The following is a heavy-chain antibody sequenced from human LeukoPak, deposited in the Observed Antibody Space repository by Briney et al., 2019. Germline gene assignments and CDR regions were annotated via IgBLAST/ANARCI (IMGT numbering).Heavy chain of an antibody. CDR3: ARDLSIAAAGTYGY. CDR2: ISPYNGNT. CDR1: GYTFTIYD. V-gene: IGHV1-18*01. D-gene: IGHD6-13*01. Sequence: ASVKVSCKASGYTFTIYDISWVRQAPGQGLEWMGWISPYNGNTNYAQKLQDRVTMTTDTSTSTAYMELRSLRSDDTAVYYCARDLSIAAAGTYGYWGQGTLVTVSS. J-gene: IGHJ4*02.